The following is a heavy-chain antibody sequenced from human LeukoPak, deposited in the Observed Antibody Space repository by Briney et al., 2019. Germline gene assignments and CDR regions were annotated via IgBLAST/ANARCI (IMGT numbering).Heavy chain of an antibody. J-gene: IGHJ5*02. CDR3: ATQRRSVADDNWFDP. D-gene: IGHD6-19*01. Sequence: SDTLSPTCTLSGGSISISSYYWAWIRQPPGRGLERFGGIYYSGGTYYNPSLTSRVTISVDTSKMQFSLKLSSVAAADTSVYYSATQRRSVADDNWFDPWGQGTLVTVSS. V-gene: IGHV4-39*01. CDR1: GGSISISSYY. CDR2: IYYSGGT.